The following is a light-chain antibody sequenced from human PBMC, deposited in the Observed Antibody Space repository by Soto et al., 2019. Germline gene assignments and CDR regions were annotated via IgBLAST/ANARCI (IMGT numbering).Light chain of an antibody. CDR3: CSYAGSSTHYV. CDR1: SSDVGSYNL. CDR2: EGS. Sequence: QSALTQPASVSGSPGQSITISCTGTSSDVGSYNLVSWYQQHPGKAPKLMIYEGSKRPSGVSNRFSGSKSGNTASLTISGLQAEDEADYYCCSYAGSSTHYVFGTGTKDTDL. J-gene: IGLJ1*01. V-gene: IGLV2-23*01.